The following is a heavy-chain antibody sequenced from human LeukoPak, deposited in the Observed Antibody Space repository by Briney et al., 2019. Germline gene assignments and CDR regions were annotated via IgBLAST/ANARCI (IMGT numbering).Heavy chain of an antibody. Sequence: ASVKVSCKASGYTFNNYGISWVRQAPGQGLGWMGWISTYNANTHYAQKFQGRVIMTTDTSTSTAYMDLRSLRSDDTAVYYCARGGHYDFWTGPPDYWGQGTLVTVSS. CDR2: ISTYNANT. CDR1: GYTFNNYG. J-gene: IGHJ4*02. V-gene: IGHV1-18*01. CDR3: ARGGHYDFWTGPPDY. D-gene: IGHD3-3*01.